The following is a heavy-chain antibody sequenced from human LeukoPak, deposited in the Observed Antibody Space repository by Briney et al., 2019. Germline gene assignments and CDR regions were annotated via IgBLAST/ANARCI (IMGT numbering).Heavy chain of an antibody. CDR2: ISGSSGII. Sequence: GGSLRLSCAASGFTFNTYTMNWVRQAPGKGLEWVSYISGSSGIIDYADSVRGRFTISRDNAKNSLYLQMNSLRAEDTAVYYCARPRYSGSYWGGYYYYYGMDVWGQGTTVTVSS. CDR3: ARPRYSGSYWGGYYYYYGMDV. CDR1: GFTFNTYT. J-gene: IGHJ6*02. V-gene: IGHV3-48*01. D-gene: IGHD1-26*01.